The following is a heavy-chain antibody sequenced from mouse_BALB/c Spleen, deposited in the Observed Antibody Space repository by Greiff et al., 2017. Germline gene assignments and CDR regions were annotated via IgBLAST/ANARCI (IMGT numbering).Heavy chain of an antibody. D-gene: IGHD1-1*01. Sequence: EVQLQQSGAELVRPGASVKLSCTASGFNINDYYMHWVKQRPEQGLEWIGWIDPENGNTEYAPKFQGKATMTADTSSNTAYLQLSSLTSEDTAVYYCNADYYGSSDEDYFDYWGQGTTLTVSA. V-gene: IGHV14-4*02. J-gene: IGHJ2*01. CDR2: IDPENGNT. CDR1: GFNINDYY. CDR3: NADYYGSSDEDYFDY.